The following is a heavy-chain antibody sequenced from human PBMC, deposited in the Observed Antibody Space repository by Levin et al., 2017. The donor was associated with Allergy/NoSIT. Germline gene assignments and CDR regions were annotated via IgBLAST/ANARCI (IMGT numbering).Heavy chain of an antibody. D-gene: IGHD3-3*02. V-gene: IGHV4-59*01. CDR2: IFYTGTT. Sequence: SETLSLTCTVSGGSISNYYWSWIRQPPGKGLEWIGYIFYTGTTKYNPSLKSRVTISVDKSKNQFSLKVSSVTAADTAVYYCARGSLALFDYWGQGTLVTVSS. CDR3: ARGSLALFDY. CDR1: GGSISNYY. J-gene: IGHJ4*02.